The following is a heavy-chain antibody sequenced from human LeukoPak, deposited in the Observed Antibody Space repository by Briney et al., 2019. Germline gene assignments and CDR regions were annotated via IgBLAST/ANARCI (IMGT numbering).Heavy chain of an antibody. J-gene: IGHJ3*02. CDR3: ASDYDILTGYFRDKYDDAFDI. Sequence: SETLSLTCTVSGGSISSSSYYWGWIRQPPGKGLEGIGSIYYSGSTYYNPSLKSRVTISVDTSKNQFSLKLSSVTAPDTAVYYCASDYDILTGYFRDKYDDAFDIRGQGTMVTVSS. V-gene: IGHV4-39*07. CDR2: IYYSGST. D-gene: IGHD3-9*01. CDR1: GGSISSSSYY.